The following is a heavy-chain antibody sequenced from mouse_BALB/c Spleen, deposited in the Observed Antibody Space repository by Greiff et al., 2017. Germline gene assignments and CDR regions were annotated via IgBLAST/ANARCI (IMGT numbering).Heavy chain of an antibody. Sequence: EVKVVESGGDLVKPGGSLKLSCAASGFTFSSYGMSWVRQTPDKRLEWVATISSGGSYTYYPDSVKGRFTISRDNAKNTLYLQMSSLKSEDTAMYYCASGAMDYWGQGTSVTVSS. CDR2: ISSGGSYT. CDR1: GFTFSSYG. V-gene: IGHV5-6*01. J-gene: IGHJ4*01. CDR3: ASGAMDY.